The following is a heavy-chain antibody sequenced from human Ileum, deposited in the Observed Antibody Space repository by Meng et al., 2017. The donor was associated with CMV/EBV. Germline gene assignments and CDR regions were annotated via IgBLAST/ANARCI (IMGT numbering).Heavy chain of an antibody. CDR2: IYYSGST. D-gene: IGHD3-3*01. CDR3: ARQHYDFWSGYYIHGMDV. CDR1: GGSISSSSYY. Sequence: SETLSLTCTVSGGSISSSSYYWGWIRQPPGKGLEWIGSIYYSGSTYYNPSLKSRVTISVDTSKNQFSLKLSSVTAADTAVYYCARQHYDFWSGYYIHGMDVWGQGTTVTVSS. J-gene: IGHJ6*02. V-gene: IGHV4-39*01.